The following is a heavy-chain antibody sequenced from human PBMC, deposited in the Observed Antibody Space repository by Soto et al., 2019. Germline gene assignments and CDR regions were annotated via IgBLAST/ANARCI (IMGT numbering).Heavy chain of an antibody. D-gene: IGHD1-26*01. CDR1: GYTFTGYY. CDR3: ARDVSIGGSITNYHYYGMVV. CDR2: INPNSGGT. V-gene: IGHV1-2*04. J-gene: IGHJ6*02. Sequence: ASVKVSCKASGYTFTGYYMHWVRQAPGQGLEWMGWINPNSGGTNYAQKFQGWVTMTRDTSISTAYMELSRLRSDDTAVYYCARDVSIGGSITNYHYYGMVVWGPGTTVTLSS.